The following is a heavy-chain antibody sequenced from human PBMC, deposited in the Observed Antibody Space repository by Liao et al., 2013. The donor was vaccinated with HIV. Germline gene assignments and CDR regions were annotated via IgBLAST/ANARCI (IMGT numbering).Heavy chain of an antibody. J-gene: IGHJ1*01. CDR3: ARGSYYGSGSYYHEYFQH. CDR2: IYYSGST. D-gene: IGHD3-10*01. V-gene: IGHV4-30-4*08. CDR1: GGSISRNNHY. Sequence: QLQLHESGSGLVKPSQTLALTCTVSGGSISRNNHYWSWIRQPPGKGLEWIGYIYYSGSTYYNPSLKSRVTISVDTSKNQFSLKLSSVTAADTAVYYCARGSYYGSGSYYHEYFQHWGQGTLVTVSS.